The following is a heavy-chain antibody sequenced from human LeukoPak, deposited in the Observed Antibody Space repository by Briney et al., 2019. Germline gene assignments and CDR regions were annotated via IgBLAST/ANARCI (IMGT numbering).Heavy chain of an antibody. J-gene: IGHJ3*01. D-gene: IGHD1-26*01. CDR1: GASINGYF. V-gene: IGHV4-59*01. CDR3: ERDRRGSFYTFDL. Sequence: PSETLSLTCSVSGASINGYFWNWVRQTPEKRLDWIGYVSHTGTTTSNPTLKSRASITIDTSKSQSSLTMNSVTAAGAALYYCERDRRGSFYTFDLWGPGTIVSVS. CDR2: VSHTGTT.